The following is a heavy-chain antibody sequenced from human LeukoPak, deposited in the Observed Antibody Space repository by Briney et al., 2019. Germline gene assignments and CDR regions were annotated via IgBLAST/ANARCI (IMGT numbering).Heavy chain of an antibody. Sequence: SETLSLTCTVSGGSIGTYYWSWIRQPPGKGLEWIGCISHSGSTDYNPSLKSRLTMSVDTSKNQFSLKLTSVTAADTAMYYCARGLRARDYYYYGLDVWGPGTTVTVSS. CDR1: GGSIGTYY. J-gene: IGHJ6*02. V-gene: IGHV4-59*01. D-gene: IGHD4-17*01. CDR3: ARGLRARDYYYYGLDV. CDR2: ISHSGST.